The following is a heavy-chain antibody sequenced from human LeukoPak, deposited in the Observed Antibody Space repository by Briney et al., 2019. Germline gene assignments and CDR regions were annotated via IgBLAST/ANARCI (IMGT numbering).Heavy chain of an antibody. CDR2: INHSGST. J-gene: IGHJ4*02. CDR1: GGSFSGYY. CDR3: ARGLKEQLAPYYFDY. Sequence: SETLSLTCAGYGGSFSGYYWSWIRQPPGKGLEWIGEINHSGSTNYNPSLKSRVTISVDTSKNQFSLKLSSVTAADTAVYYCARGLKEQLAPYYFDYWGQGTLVTVSS. D-gene: IGHD6-6*01. V-gene: IGHV4-34*01.